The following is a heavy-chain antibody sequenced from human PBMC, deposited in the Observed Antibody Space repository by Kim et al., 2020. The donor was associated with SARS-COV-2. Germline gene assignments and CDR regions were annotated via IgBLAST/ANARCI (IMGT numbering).Heavy chain of an antibody. J-gene: IGHJ5*02. V-gene: IGHV1-18*01. CDR1: GYTFTSYG. Sequence: ASVKVSCKASGYTFTSYGISWVRQAPGQGLEWMGWISAYNGNTNYAQKLQGRVTMTTDTSTSTAYMELRSLRSDDTAVYYCARAIYCGGDCGNWFDPWGQGTLVTVSS. CDR2: ISAYNGNT. D-gene: IGHD2-21*02. CDR3: ARAIYCGGDCGNWFDP.